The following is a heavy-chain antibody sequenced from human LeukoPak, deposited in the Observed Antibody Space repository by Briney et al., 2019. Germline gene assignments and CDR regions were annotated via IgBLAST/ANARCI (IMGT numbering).Heavy chain of an antibody. Sequence: SETLSLTCAVYGGSFSGYYWSWIRQPPGKGLEWIGRIYTSGSTNYNPSLKSRVTMSVDTSKNQFSLKLSSVTAADTAVYYCARDVFDFWSGYYFDYWGQGTLVTVSS. J-gene: IGHJ4*02. V-gene: IGHV4-59*10. D-gene: IGHD3-3*01. CDR3: ARDVFDFWSGYYFDY. CDR2: IYTSGST. CDR1: GGSFSGYY.